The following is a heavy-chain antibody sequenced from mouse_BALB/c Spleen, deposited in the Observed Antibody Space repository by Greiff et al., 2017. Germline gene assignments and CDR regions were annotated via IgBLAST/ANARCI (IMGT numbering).Heavy chain of an antibody. CDR1: GFTFSSYT. CDR3: ARQGYYGSSYGAMDY. CDR2: ISNGGGST. V-gene: IGHV5-12-2*01. Sequence: EVQVVESGGGLVQPGGSLKLSCAASGFTFSSYTMSWVRQTPEKRLEWVAYISNGGGSTYYPDTVKGRFTISRDNAKNTLYLQMSSLKSEDTAMYYCARQGYYGSSYGAMDYWGQGTSVTVSS. J-gene: IGHJ4*01. D-gene: IGHD1-1*01.